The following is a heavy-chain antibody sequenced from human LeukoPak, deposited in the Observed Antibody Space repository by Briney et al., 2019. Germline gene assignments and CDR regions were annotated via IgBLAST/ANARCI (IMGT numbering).Heavy chain of an antibody. Sequence: SETLSLTCAVSGGSVSDYYWSWIRQSPGKGLEWIGYIYYTGSASYNPSLRSRVTMSADTSKNQFSLKLSSVTAADTAVYYCASRKLGNDYWGQGTLVTVSS. D-gene: IGHD7-27*01. CDR3: ASRKLGNDY. CDR2: IYYTGSA. V-gene: IGHV4-59*02. CDR1: GGSVSDYY. J-gene: IGHJ4*02.